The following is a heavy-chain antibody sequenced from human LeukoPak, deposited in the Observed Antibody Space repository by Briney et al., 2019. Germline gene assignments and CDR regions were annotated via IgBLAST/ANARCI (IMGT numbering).Heavy chain of an antibody. CDR1: GFTFSSYA. CDR2: IWYDGSNK. Sequence: GGSLRLSCAASGFTFSSYAMSWVRQAPGKGLEWVAVIWYDGSNKYYADSVKGRFTISRDNSKNTLYLQMNSLRAEDTAVYYCARGRYCSGGSCYQAFDYWGQGTLVTVSS. D-gene: IGHD2-15*01. J-gene: IGHJ4*02. CDR3: ARGRYCSGGSCYQAFDY. V-gene: IGHV3-33*08.